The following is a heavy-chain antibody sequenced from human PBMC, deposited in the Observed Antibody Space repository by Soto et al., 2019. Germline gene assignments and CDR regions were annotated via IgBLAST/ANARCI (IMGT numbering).Heavy chain of an antibody. CDR2: ISAYNGNT. J-gene: IGHJ4*02. CDR3: TRGWGEY. Sequence: QVQLVQSGAEVKMPGASVRVSCKGSGYTFTNYGISWVRQDPGQGLEWLGWISAYNGNTNYAQKFQGRVTMTTDTSTSTAYMDLRSLGSDDTAMYYCTRGWGEYWGQGTQVTVSS. V-gene: IGHV1-18*04. CDR1: GYTFTNYG. D-gene: IGHD3-10*01.